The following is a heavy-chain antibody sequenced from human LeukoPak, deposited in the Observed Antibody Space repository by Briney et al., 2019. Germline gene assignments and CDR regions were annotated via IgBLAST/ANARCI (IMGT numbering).Heavy chain of an antibody. Sequence: GGSLRLSCAASGFTFSSYAMSWVRQAPGKGLEWVSAISGSGGSTYYADSVKGRFTISRDNSKNTLYLQMNSLRAEDTAVYYCAKDQGGSYQGTYSYYGMDVWGQGTTVTVSS. D-gene: IGHD1-26*01. V-gene: IGHV3-23*01. CDR3: AKDQGGSYQGTYSYYGMDV. CDR1: GFTFSSYA. CDR2: ISGSGGST. J-gene: IGHJ6*02.